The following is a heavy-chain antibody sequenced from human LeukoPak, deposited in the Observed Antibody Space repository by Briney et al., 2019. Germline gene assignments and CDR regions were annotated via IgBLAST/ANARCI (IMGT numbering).Heavy chain of an antibody. J-gene: IGHJ4*02. Sequence: PGGSLRLSCAASGFTFSSLAMSWVRQAPGKGLEWVSGISGSGGSTYYADSVKGRFTISRDNSKNTLYLQMNSLRAEDTAVYYCAKAWDSYDFWSGYHPLDYWGQGTLVTVSS. CDR3: AKAWDSYDFWSGYHPLDY. CDR2: ISGSGGST. D-gene: IGHD3-3*01. CDR1: GFTFSSLA. V-gene: IGHV3-23*01.